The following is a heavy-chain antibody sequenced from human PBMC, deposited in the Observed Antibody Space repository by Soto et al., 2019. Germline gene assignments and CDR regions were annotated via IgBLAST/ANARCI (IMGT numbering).Heavy chain of an antibody. V-gene: IGHV3-30*18. CDR1: GFTFDSHG. CDR3: AKDLLPNTVTTCGS. J-gene: IGHJ5*02. Sequence: QVQLVESGGGAVQPGGSLRLSCAASGFTFDSHGMHWVRHAPGKGLEWVAVISSDGNNKYYADSVKGRFTISRDNFNNILYLQMSSLRDEDTAVYYCAKDLLPNTVTTCGSWGQGTLVTVSS. CDR2: ISSDGNNK. D-gene: IGHD4-17*01.